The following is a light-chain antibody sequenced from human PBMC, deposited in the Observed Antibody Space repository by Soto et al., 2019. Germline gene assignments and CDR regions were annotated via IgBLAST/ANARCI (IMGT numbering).Light chain of an antibody. CDR3: QQYERYPHT. Sequence: DIQMTQSPSTLSASIGDRVTITCRASQNIYKWLAWYQQKPQKAPKVLIFEAAALETGVSPRFSGSGSGTEFTLTISSLQPEDFATYYCQQYERYPHTFGGGTKVE. CDR1: QNIYKW. V-gene: IGKV1-5*01. CDR2: EAA. J-gene: IGKJ4*01.